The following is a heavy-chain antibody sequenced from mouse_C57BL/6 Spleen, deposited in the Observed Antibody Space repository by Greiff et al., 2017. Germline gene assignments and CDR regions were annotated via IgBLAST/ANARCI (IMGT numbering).Heavy chain of an antibody. V-gene: IGHV1-80*01. J-gene: IGHJ3*01. D-gene: IGHD4-1*01. Sequence: QVQLQQSGAKLVKPGASVKISCKASGYAFSSYWMNWVKQRPGKGLEWIGQIYPGDGDTNYNGKFKGKATLTADKSSSTAYMQLSSLTSEDSAVYFCARVEMGRGFAYWGQGTLVTVSA. CDR1: GYAFSSYW. CDR2: IYPGDGDT. CDR3: ARVEMGRGFAY.